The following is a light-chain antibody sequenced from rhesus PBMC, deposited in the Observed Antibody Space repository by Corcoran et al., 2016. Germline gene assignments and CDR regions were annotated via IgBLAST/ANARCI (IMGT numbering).Light chain of an antibody. V-gene: IGKV1-21*01. Sequence: DIQMTQSPSSLSASVGDRVTITCRASQGISIWLAWYQQKPGKAPKLLIFKAFTLQPGVPSRFSGSGYGTEFTLTITSLQPEDFATYYCQQHDSAPRTFGQGTKVEIK. CDR1: QGISIW. CDR2: KAF. CDR3: QQHDSAPRT. J-gene: IGKJ1*01.